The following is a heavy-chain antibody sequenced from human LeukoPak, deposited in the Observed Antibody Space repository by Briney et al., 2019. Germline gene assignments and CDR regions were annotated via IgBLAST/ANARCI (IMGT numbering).Heavy chain of an antibody. CDR3: ARVLHLNYAAFDI. D-gene: IGHD4-11*01. CDR2: IDPNSGGT. Sequence: ASVNVSCKASGYTFSGYYLHWVRQAPGQGLEWMGWIDPNSGGTNYAQNFQGRITMTRDTSINTDYIELSRLRSDDTAVYYCARVLHLNYAAFDIWGQGTMVTVSS. CDR1: GYTFSGYY. J-gene: IGHJ3*02. V-gene: IGHV1-2*02.